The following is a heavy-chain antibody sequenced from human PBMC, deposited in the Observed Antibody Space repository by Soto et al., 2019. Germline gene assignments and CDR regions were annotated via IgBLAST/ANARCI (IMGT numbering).Heavy chain of an antibody. V-gene: IGHV4-61*02. Sequence: LCLTCAVSDASITGSSYRSWIREPAGKGLEWIGRFSLSGTTNYNPSLRSLVAMSADVSKNQFSLRLTSVTAADTALYAGARGITSSGAPDWDYFYFWGQGSMGTVS. D-gene: IGHD6-13*01. CDR3: ARGITSSGAPDWDYFYF. J-gene: IGHJ4*01. CDR1: DASITGSSY. CDR2: FSLSGTT.